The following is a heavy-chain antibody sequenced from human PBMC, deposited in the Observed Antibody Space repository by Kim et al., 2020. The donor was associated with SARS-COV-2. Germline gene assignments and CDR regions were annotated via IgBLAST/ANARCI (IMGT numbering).Heavy chain of an antibody. CDR2: ISWNSGSI. CDR3: AKAPGGQYYYDSSGYYSYFVS. CDR1: GFTFDDYD. Sequence: GGSLRLSCAASGFTFDDYDMHWVRQAPGKGLEWVSDISWNSGSICYADSVKGRFTISRDNAKNSLYLQMNSLRAEDTALYYCAKAPGGQYYYDSSGYYSYFVSCGEGTLVTVSS. D-gene: IGHD3-22*01. J-gene: IGHJ4*02. V-gene: IGHV3-9*01.